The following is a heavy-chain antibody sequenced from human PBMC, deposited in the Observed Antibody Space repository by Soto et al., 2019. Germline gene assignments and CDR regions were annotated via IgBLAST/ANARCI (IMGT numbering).Heavy chain of an antibody. CDR2: IYWDDDK. D-gene: IGHD2-15*01. CDR3: AHSFYCSGGNCYSDS. Sequence: QITLKESGPTLVKPTQTLTLTCTFSGFSLSSSGVGVGWIRQSPGKALEWLALIYWDDDKRYSPSLKSRLTITKDTPKNQVVLKMTNMDPVDTATYYCAHSFYCSGGNCYSDSWGQGTLVTVSS. V-gene: IGHV2-5*02. CDR1: GFSLSSSGVG. J-gene: IGHJ4*02.